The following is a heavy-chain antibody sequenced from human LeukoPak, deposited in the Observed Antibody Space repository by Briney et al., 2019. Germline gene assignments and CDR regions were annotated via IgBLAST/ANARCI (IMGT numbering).Heavy chain of an antibody. CDR3: ARGLGQRLYFYYLDA. D-gene: IGHD2-2*02. CDR2: IDHSGST. J-gene: IGHJ6*03. Sequence: PSETLSLTCAVYGGSFRDYSWSWICQPPGKGLKWIGEIDHSGSTNYNPSLKSRVTISVDTSKNQFSLKLTSVTAADTAVYYCARGLGQRLYFYYLDAWGKGTTVTVPS. CDR1: GGSFRDYS. V-gene: IGHV4-34*01.